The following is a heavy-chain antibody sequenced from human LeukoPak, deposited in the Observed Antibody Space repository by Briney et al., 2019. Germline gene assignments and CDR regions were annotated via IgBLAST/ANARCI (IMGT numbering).Heavy chain of an antibody. D-gene: IGHD2-2*01. V-gene: IGHV4-34*01. J-gene: IGHJ5*02. CDR2: INHSGST. CDR1: GGSFSGYY. CDR3: ARGGYCSSTSCYRWFDP. Sequence: SETLSLTCAVYGGSFSGYYWSWIRQPPGKGLEWIGEINHSGSTNYNPSLKSRVTISVDTSKNQFSQKLSSVTAADTAVYYCARGGYCSSTSCYRWFDPWGQGTLVTVSS.